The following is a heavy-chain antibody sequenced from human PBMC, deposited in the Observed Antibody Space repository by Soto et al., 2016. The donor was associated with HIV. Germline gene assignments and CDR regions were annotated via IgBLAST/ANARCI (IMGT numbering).Heavy chain of an antibody. Sequence: EVQLVESGGGLVQPGGSLRLSCAASGFTVSNNYMSWVRQAPGKRPEWVSTVYSGGNAYYAESVKGRFIISRGNSKNILYLQMNSLRPEDTAMYYCAREPAYSSSWSVWGQGTLVTVSS. CDR1: GFTVSNNY. V-gene: IGHV3-66*01. J-gene: IGHJ3*01. CDR2: VYSGGNA. D-gene: IGHD6-13*01. CDR3: AREPAYSSSWSV.